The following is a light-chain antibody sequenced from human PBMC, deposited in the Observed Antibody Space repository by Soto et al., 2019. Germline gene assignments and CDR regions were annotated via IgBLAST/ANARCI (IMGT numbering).Light chain of an antibody. V-gene: IGLV1-40*01. CDR3: QSYDTSLSAVL. CDR1: SSNIGAGYD. CDR2: VNS. J-gene: IGLJ2*01. Sequence: QAVVTQPPSVSGAPGQRVTISCTGSSSNIGAGYDVQWYQQLPGTAPKLLIYVNSNRPSGVPDRFSGSKSGTSASLAITGLQAEDEADYYCQSYDTSLSAVLFGGGTKLTVL.